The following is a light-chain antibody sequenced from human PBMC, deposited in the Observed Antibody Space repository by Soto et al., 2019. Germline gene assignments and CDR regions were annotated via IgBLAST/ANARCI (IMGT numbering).Light chain of an antibody. Sequence: QSALTQSASVSGSPGQSTTISCTGTSSDVGNYNYVSWYQQHPGEVPKLIIFNVNNRPSGVSNRFSGSKSGNTASLTISGLQAEDEADYYCSSFTSSTTYGFGTGTKVTVL. CDR3: SSFTSSTTYG. V-gene: IGLV2-14*01. J-gene: IGLJ1*01. CDR2: NVN. CDR1: SSDVGNYNY.